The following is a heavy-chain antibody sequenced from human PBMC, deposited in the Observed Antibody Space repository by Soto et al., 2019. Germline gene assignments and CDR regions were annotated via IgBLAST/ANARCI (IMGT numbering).Heavy chain of an antibody. Sequence: GASVKVSCKASGGTFSSYAISWVRQAPGQGLEWMGGIIPIFGTANYAQKFQGRVTITADESTSTAYMELSSLRSEDTAVYYCAINDCSGGNCYSDYHYGMDVWGQGTTVTVSS. CDR2: IIPIFGTA. J-gene: IGHJ6*02. CDR1: GGTFSSYA. D-gene: IGHD2-15*01. V-gene: IGHV1-69*13. CDR3: AINDCSGGNCYSDYHYGMDV.